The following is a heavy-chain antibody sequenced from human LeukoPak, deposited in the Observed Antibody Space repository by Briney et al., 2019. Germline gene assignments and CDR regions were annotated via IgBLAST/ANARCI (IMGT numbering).Heavy chain of an antibody. CDR3: ARVGNGLFDP. V-gene: IGHV4-38-2*02. D-gene: IGHD2-8*01. Sequence: PSETLSLTCTVSGYSISSGYYWGWIRQPPGKGLEWIGSIYYSGSTYYNPSLKSRVTISVDTSKNQFSLKLSSVTAADTAVYYCARVGNGLFDPWGQGTLVTVSS. CDR1: GYSISSGYY. CDR2: IYYSGST. J-gene: IGHJ5*02.